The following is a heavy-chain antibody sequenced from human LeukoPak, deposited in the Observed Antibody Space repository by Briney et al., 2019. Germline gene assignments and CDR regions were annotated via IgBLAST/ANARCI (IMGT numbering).Heavy chain of an antibody. D-gene: IGHD6-19*01. CDR2: IRSRANNYAT. CDR1: GFLFSGSA. V-gene: IGHV3-73*01. Sequence: QPGGSLRLSCAASGFLFSGSALHWVRQASGKGLEWVGRIRSRANNYATAYAASVEGRFTISRDDSKNSAYLQMNSLKTEDTAVYHCAAEMEQWPEGYALDIWGQGTMITVSS. J-gene: IGHJ3*02. CDR3: AAEMEQWPEGYALDI.